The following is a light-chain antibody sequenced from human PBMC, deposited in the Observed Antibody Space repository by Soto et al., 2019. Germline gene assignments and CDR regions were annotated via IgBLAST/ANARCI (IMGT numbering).Light chain of an antibody. CDR1: QGINKF. Sequence: DIQMTQSPSSLSASVGDRVTISCQASQGINKFLNWYQQKSGKAPKLLIYEASNLETGVPPRFSGSGSGTDFTLTINSLQPEDIATYHCQQYDNLPLTFGQGTRLEIK. CDR3: QQYDNLPLT. CDR2: EAS. J-gene: IGKJ2*01. V-gene: IGKV1-33*01.